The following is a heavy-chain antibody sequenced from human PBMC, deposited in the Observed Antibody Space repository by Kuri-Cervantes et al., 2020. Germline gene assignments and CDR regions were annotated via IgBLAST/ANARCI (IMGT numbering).Heavy chain of an antibody. V-gene: IGHV3-30-3*01. CDR2: ISYDGSNK. CDR1: GFTFSSYA. D-gene: IGHD3-10*01. CDR3: ARDGWYYYGSGSYYNFQNYYYYGMDV. J-gene: IGHJ6*02. Sequence: GESLKISCAASGFTFSSYAMHWVRQAPGKGLEWVAVISYDGSNKYYADSVKGRFTISRDNSKNTLYLQMNSLRAEDTAVYYCARDGWYYYGSGSYYNFQNYYYYGMDVWGQGTTVTVSS.